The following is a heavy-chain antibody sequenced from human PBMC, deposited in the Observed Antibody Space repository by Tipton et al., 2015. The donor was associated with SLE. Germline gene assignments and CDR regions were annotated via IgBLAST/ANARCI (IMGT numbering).Heavy chain of an antibody. Sequence: SLRLSCAASGFTFSSYAMSWVRQAPGKGLEWVSAISGSGGSTYYADSVKGRFTISRDNSKNTLYLRMNSLRAEDTAVYYCAKSVYGLYSSSWPDAFDIWGQGTMVTVSS. J-gene: IGHJ3*02. CDR3: AKSVYGLYSSSWPDAFDI. CDR2: ISGSGGST. CDR1: GFTFSSYA. V-gene: IGHV3-23*01. D-gene: IGHD6-13*01.